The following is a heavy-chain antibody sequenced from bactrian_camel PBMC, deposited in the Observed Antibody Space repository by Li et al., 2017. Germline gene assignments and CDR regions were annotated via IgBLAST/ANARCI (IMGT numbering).Heavy chain of an antibody. CDR1: GYTWSNYC. Sequence: HVQLVESGGGIVQEGGSLRLLCTASGYTWSNYCMGWFRQPPGKERELVAFIDNDGTTNHADSVKGQFTISRDNSKATVYLQLNSLKTDDTAMYYCTIGLTGGGESGQGTQVTVS. CDR2: IDNDGTT. J-gene: IGHJ4*01. D-gene: IGHD5*01. V-gene: IGHV3S9*01.